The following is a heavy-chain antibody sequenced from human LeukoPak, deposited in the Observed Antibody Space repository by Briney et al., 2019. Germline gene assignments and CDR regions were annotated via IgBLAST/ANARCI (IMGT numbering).Heavy chain of an antibody. CDR1: GASISGSSGYY. CDR3: ARQSVGTASIYYFAY. J-gene: IGHJ4*02. D-gene: IGHD1-26*01. CDR2: IRYSGTT. V-gene: IGHV4-39*01. Sequence: SETLSLTCAVSGASISGSSGYYWGWIRQPPGKGLEWISSIRYSGTTHYNPFVKSRVSIFIDTSKNQFSLNLNSVTAADTAVYYCARQSVGTASIYYFAYWGQGILVTVSS.